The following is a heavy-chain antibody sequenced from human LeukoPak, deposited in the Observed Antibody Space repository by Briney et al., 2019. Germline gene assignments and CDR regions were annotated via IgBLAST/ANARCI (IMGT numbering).Heavy chain of an antibody. J-gene: IGHJ4*02. V-gene: IGHV3-33*01. Sequence: GGSLKLSCAASGFTFSSSGMHWVRQAPGKGLEWVAVIWYDGSNRYYADPVKGRFTVSRDNSKNTLYLQMNSLRAEDTAVYYCARAKGVSTGYRPTDYWGQGTLVTVSS. CDR3: ARAKGVSTGYRPTDY. D-gene: IGHD3-22*01. CDR2: IWYDGSNR. CDR1: GFTFSSSG.